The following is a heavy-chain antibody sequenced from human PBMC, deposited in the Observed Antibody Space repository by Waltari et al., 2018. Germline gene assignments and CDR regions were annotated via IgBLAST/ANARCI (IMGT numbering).Heavy chain of an antibody. CDR1: GFPFIYAR. CDR2: IIGNSDGGKI. J-gene: IGHJ4*02. D-gene: IGHD2-2*01. Sequence: DVQLVESGGGLVKPGGSLRVSCAASGFPFIYARLTWGRQDPGKGLEWVGRIIGNSDGGKIDYAAPVKGRFTISRDDSKSTLYLQMNSLTVADTALYYCALDLGGYAGSWGQGTMVTVSS. CDR3: ALDLGGYAGS. V-gene: IGHV3-15*05.